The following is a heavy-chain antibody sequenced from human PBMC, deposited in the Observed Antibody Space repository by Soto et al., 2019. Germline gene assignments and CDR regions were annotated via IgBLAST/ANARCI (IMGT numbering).Heavy chain of an antibody. V-gene: IGHV3-7*03. CDR1: VLTFSGHW. J-gene: IGHJ4*02. D-gene: IGHD2-21*02. CDR2: IKPDGSET. Sequence: WWSLRLSCSASVLTFSGHWMTWVRQTPGEGLQWVAAIKPDGSETFYVDSVKGRFTISRDNARNSLFLQMDSPRAEDTAVYYCTSRPSGMTYHAIFDFWGQGTLVTVSS. CDR3: TSRPSGMTYHAIFDF.